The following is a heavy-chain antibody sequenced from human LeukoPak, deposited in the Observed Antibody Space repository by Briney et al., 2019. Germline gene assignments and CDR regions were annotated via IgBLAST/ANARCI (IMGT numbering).Heavy chain of an antibody. J-gene: IGHJ4*02. V-gene: IGHV3-15*01. Sequence: GGSLRLSCAASGFTFSNAWMSWVRQAPGKGLEWVGRIKSKTDGGTTDYAAPVKGRFTISRDGSKNTLYLQMNSLKTEDTAVYYCTTVYYYDSSGYYYDFDYWGQGTLVTVSS. CDR2: IKSKTDGGTT. CDR3: TTVYYYDSSGYYYDFDY. D-gene: IGHD3-22*01. CDR1: GFTFSNAW.